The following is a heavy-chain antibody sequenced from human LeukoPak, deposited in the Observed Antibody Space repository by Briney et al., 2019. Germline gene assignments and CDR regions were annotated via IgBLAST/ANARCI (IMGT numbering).Heavy chain of an antibody. V-gene: IGHV4-30-2*01. D-gene: IGHD2-2*01. Sequence: PSETLSLTCTVSGGSISSGGYYWSWIRQPPGKGLEWIGYIYHSGSTYYNPSLKSRVTISVDRSKNQFSLKLSSVTAADTAVYYCARDPLYCSSTSCPFDIWGQGTMVTVSS. J-gene: IGHJ3*02. CDR1: GGSISSGGYY. CDR3: ARDPLYCSSTSCPFDI. CDR2: IYHSGST.